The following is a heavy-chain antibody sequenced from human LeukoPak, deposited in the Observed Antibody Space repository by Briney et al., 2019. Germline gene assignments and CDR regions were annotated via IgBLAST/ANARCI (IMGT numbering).Heavy chain of an antibody. Sequence: GGSLRLSCAASGFTFSSHGMNWVRQAPGKGVEWVSGNSSIGGRTYYADSVKGRFTVTRDNSRNTLHLQMNSLRVEDTGVYYCAKDDAWGRFYHWGQGTLVTVSS. D-gene: IGHD3-16*01. V-gene: IGHV3-23*01. J-gene: IGHJ1*01. CDR1: GFTFSSHG. CDR3: AKDDAWGRFYH. CDR2: NSSIGGRT.